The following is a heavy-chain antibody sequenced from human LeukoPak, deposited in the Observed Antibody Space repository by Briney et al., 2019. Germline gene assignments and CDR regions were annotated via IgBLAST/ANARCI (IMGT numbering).Heavy chain of an antibody. V-gene: IGHV4-61*02. Sequence: SQTLSLTCTVSGGSISSGSYYWSWIRQPAGKGLEWIGRIYTSGSTNYNPSLKSRVTISVDTSKNQFSLKLSSVTAADTAVYYCARGRSDYVWGSYRPSYYYYYMDVWGKGTTVTVSS. CDR1: GGSISSGSYY. CDR3: ARGRSDYVWGSYRPSYYYYYMDV. D-gene: IGHD3-16*02. J-gene: IGHJ6*03. CDR2: IYTSGST.